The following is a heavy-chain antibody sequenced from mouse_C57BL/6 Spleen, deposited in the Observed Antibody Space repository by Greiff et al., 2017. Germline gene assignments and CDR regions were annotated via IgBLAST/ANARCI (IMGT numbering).Heavy chain of an antibody. J-gene: IGHJ3*01. D-gene: IGHD2-4*01. CDR1: GFTFSNYW. V-gene: IGHV6-3*01. Sequence: EVKLEESGGGLVQPGGSMKLSCVASGFTFSNYWMNWVRQSPEKGLEWVAQIRLKSDNYATHYAESVKGRFTISRDDSKGSVYLQMNNLRAEDTGIYYCTPFYYDYDEGFAYWGQGTLVTVSA. CDR3: TPFYYDYDEGFAY. CDR2: IRLKSDNYAT.